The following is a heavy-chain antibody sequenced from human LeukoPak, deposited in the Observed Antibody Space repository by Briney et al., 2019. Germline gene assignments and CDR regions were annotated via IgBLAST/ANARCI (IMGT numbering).Heavy chain of an antibody. V-gene: IGHV1-2*02. J-gene: IGHJ4*02. Sequence: ASVKVSCKASGYTFTGYYLHWVRQAPGQGLEWMGWINPNSGDTNYAQKFQGRVTMTRDTSIRTAYMELNGLRSGDTAVYYCAKNPYEYYFDYWGQGTLVTVSS. CDR3: AKNPYEYYFDY. CDR1: GYTFTGYY. CDR2: INPNSGDT. D-gene: IGHD5-12*01.